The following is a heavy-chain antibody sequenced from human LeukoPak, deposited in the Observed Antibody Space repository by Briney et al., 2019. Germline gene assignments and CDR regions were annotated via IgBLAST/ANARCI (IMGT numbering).Heavy chain of an antibody. V-gene: IGHV3-23*01. CDR1: GFTFSSYA. CDR2: ISGTDDNT. D-gene: IGHD3-16*01. CDR3: ANHPGGSFDY. Sequence: GGSLRLSCAASGFTFSSYAMSWVRQAPGKGLEWVSGISGTDDNTYYADSVKGRFTIFRDNSKDILYLYMSSLRAEDTAMYYCANHPGGSFDYWGQGTLVAVSS. J-gene: IGHJ4*02.